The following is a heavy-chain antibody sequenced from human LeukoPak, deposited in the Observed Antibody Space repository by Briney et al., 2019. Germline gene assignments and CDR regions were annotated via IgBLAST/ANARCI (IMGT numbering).Heavy chain of an antibody. D-gene: IGHD5-24*01. V-gene: IGHV3-7*03. Sequence: PGGSLRLSCAASGFSFINYAMSWVRLAPGKGLEWVANIKEDGTETYYVDSVKGRFTISRDNAKNSLYLQMNSLRVEDTAVYYCAKEGRSLQTYWGQGTLVTVSS. CDR3: AKEGRSLQTY. J-gene: IGHJ4*02. CDR1: GFSFINYA. CDR2: IKEDGTET.